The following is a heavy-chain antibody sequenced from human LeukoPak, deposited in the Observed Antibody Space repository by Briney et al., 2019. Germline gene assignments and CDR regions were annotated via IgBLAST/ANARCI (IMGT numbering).Heavy chain of an antibody. CDR3: ARDLVSTVTNNWFDH. CDR2: ISSSSSTI. V-gene: IGHV3-48*01. J-gene: IGHJ5*02. CDR1: GFTFSSYS. Sequence: SGGSLRLSCAASGFTFSSYSMNWVRQAPGKGLEWVSYISSSSSTIYYADSVKGRFTISRDNAKNSLYLQMNSLTPEDTAVYYCARDLVSTVTNNWFDHWGQGTLVTVSS. D-gene: IGHD4-11*01.